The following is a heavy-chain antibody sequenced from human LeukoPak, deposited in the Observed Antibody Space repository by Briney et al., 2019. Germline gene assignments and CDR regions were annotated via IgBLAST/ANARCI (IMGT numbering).Heavy chain of an antibody. J-gene: IGHJ6*02. CDR2: ISWNSGSI. CDR3: AKGLNPPPEGHYYYYGMDV. Sequence: PGGSLRLSCAASGFTVSSNYMSWVRQAPGKGLEWVSGISWNSGSIGYADSVKGRFTISRDNAKNSLYLQMNSLRAEDTALYYCAKGLNPPPEGHYYYYGMDVWGQGTTVTVSS. V-gene: IGHV3-9*01. CDR1: GFTVSSNY.